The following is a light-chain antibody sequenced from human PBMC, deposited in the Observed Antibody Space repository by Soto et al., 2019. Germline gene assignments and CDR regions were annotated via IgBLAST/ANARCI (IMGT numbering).Light chain of an antibody. J-gene: IGLJ3*02. CDR1: SGSIASNY. Sequence: NFMLTQPHSVSESPGKTVTISCTGSSGSIASNYVQWYQQRPGSAPTTVIYENNQRPFGVPDRFSGSIDSSSNSASLTISGLQTEDEAHYYCQSYGNNNQVFRGGTQLTVL. V-gene: IGLV6-57*02. CDR3: QSYGNNNQV. CDR2: ENN.